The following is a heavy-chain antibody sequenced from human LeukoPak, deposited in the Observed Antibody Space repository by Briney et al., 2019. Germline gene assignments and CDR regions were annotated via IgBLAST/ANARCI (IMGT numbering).Heavy chain of an antibody. J-gene: IGHJ4*02. CDR1: GFAFSDYE. CDR2: ISTSGSPI. Sequence: GGSLRLSCAASGFAFSDYEMNWVRQAPGKGLEWVSYISTSGSPIYYADSVKGRFTISRDNAKNSLYLQMNSLSAEDTAVYYCARPYNYDTSGYYPGTFDYWGRGTLVTVSS. D-gene: IGHD3-22*01. CDR3: ARPYNYDTSGYYPGTFDY. V-gene: IGHV3-48*03.